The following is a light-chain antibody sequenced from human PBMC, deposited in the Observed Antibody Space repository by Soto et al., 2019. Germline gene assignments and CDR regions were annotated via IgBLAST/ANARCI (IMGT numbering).Light chain of an antibody. V-gene: IGLV4-69*01. CDR2: LNIDGSH. J-gene: IGLJ2*01. CDR3: QTWGTGIVV. CDR1: SGHSNYA. Sequence: QLVLTQSPSASASLGASVKLTCTLSSGHSNYAIAWHQQQPEKGPRYLMKLNIDGSHSKGDGIPDRFSGSSLGAERYLTISSLQSEDEADYYCQTWGTGIVVFGGGTKVTVL.